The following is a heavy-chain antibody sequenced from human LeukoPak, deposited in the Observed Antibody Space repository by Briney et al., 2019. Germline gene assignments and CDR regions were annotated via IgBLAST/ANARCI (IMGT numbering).Heavy chain of an antibody. CDR1: GYTFTGYY. CDR2: INPNSGGT. CDR3: ARAGIAAAGVLDY. D-gene: IGHD6-13*01. V-gene: IGHV1-2*02. J-gene: IGHJ4*02. Sequence: ASVKVSCKASGYTFTGYYMHWVRQAPGQGLEWMGWINPNSGGTNYAQKFQGRVTMTRDTSISTAYMELSRLRSDDTAVYYCARAGIAAAGVLDYWGQGTLVTVSS.